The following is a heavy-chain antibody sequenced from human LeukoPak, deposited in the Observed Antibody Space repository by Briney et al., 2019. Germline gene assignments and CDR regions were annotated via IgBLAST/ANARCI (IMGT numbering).Heavy chain of an antibody. CDR3: AKENTKMSFRPGESTLTKGYFDF. D-gene: IGHD3-16*01. V-gene: IGHV3-23*01. CDR1: AFTFSTYA. CDR2: ISGSGGNT. Sequence: GGSLRLSCAASAFTFSTYAMSWVRQAPGKGLEWVSVISGSGGNTYYADSVKGRFTISRDNSKHTLYLQMNGLRAEDTALYYCAKENTKMSFRPGESTLTKGYFDFWGQGTLVTVSS. J-gene: IGHJ4*02.